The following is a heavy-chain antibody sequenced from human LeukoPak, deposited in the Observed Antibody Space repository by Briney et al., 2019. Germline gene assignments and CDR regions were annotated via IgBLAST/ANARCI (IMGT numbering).Heavy chain of an antibody. J-gene: IGHJ4*02. CDR2: ISKSGGT. CDR1: GASISSGDYY. Sequence: SETLSLTCNVSGASISSGDYYWSWIRQPPGKGLEWIGYISKSGGTYYNPSVSRRLTISRDTSKNQFSVRLSSVTAADTAVYYCARDQVDYDIPDHFDYWGKGTLVAVSS. CDR3: ARDQVDYDIPDHFDY. D-gene: IGHD3-22*01. V-gene: IGHV4-30-4*01.